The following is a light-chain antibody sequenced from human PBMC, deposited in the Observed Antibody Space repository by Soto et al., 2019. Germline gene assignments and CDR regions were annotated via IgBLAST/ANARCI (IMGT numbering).Light chain of an antibody. J-gene: IGKJ4*01. Sequence: IQLTQSPAALCGSVGDTVTIACRASQGISSYVAWYQQKPGKAPKLLIYAASTLQSGVPSRFSGSGSGTEFTLTISSLQPEYFATYYCQQLNSYPLTFGEGTKVDIK. CDR3: QQLNSYPLT. V-gene: IGKV1-9*01. CDR2: AAS. CDR1: QGISSY.